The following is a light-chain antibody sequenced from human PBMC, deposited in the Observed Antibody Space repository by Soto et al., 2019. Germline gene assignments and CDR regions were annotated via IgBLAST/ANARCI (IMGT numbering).Light chain of an antibody. CDR1: SSDVGGYTY. Sequence: QSALTQPASVSGSPGQAITISCTGTSSDVGGYTYVSWYQQHPGKAPKFIIYDVSNRPSGVSNRFSGSKSGNTASLTISGLQAEDEADHYCSSYTTSNTRQIVFGTGTKVTVL. CDR2: DVS. V-gene: IGLV2-14*01. CDR3: SSYTTSNTRQIV. J-gene: IGLJ1*01.